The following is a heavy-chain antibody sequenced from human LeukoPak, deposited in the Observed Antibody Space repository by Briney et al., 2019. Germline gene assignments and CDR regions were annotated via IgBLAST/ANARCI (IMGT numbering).Heavy chain of an antibody. V-gene: IGHV3-74*01. Sequence: GGSLRLSCAASGFILSNYWMHWVRQVPGKGLVWVARINSDGSSSSARYADSVKGRFTISRDNAKNTLYLQMNSLRAEDTAVYYCAREAVTSYYGMDVWGQGTTVIVSS. CDR2: INSDGSSSSA. CDR1: GFILSNYW. CDR3: AREAVTSYYGMDV. J-gene: IGHJ6*02. D-gene: IGHD4-17*01.